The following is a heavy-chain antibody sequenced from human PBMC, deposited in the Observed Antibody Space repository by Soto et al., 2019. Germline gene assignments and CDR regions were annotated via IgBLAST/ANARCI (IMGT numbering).Heavy chain of an antibody. J-gene: IGHJ6*02. Sequence: TLSLTCTVSGGSIRSYYWSWIRQPPGKGLEWIGYIYYSGSTNYNPSLKSRVTISVDTSKNQFSLKLSSVTAADTAVYYCARHGQWLVTGYFYYGMDVWGQGTTVTVSS. V-gene: IGHV4-59*08. CDR1: GGSIRSYY. CDR3: ARHGQWLVTGYFYYGMDV. CDR2: IYYSGST. D-gene: IGHD6-19*01.